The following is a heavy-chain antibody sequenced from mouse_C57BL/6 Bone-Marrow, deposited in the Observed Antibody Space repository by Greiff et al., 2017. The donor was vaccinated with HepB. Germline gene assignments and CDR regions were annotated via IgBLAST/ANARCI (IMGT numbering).Heavy chain of an antibody. J-gene: IGHJ3*01. CDR2: IYPRDGST. Sequence: QVQLKQSGPELVKPGASVKLSCKASGYTFTSYDINWVKQRPGQGLEWIGWIYPRDGSTKYNEKFKGKATLTVDTSSSTAYMELHSLTSEDSAVYFCARNLYYYGSSYGFAYWGQGTLVTVSA. D-gene: IGHD1-1*01. V-gene: IGHV1-85*01. CDR3: ARNLYYYGSSYGFAY. CDR1: GYTFTSYD.